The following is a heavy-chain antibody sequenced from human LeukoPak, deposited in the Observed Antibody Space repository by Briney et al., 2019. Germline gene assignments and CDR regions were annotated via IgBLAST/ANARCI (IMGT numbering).Heavy chain of an antibody. CDR1: GGSISSYY. Sequence: SETLSLTCTVSGGSISSYYWSWIRQPPGKGLEWIGYIYYSGSTNYNPSLKSRVTISVDTSKNQFSLSLSSVTAADTAVYYCARAGYAITRGYFDYWGQGTLVTVSS. CDR2: IYYSGST. J-gene: IGHJ4*02. V-gene: IGHV4-59*08. CDR3: ARAGYAITRGYFDY. D-gene: IGHD2-8*01.